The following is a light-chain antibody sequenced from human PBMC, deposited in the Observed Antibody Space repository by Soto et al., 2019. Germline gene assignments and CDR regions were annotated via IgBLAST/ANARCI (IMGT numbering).Light chain of an antibody. CDR2: DAS. V-gene: IGKV3D-20*01. CDR3: QLYGF. J-gene: IGKJ4*01. Sequence: EIVLTQSPATLSLSPGERATLSCGASQSVSSSYLAWYQQKPGLAPRLLIYDASSRATGIPDRFSGSGSGTYFSLTIRRLEPGDFAVYYCQLYGFFGGRTKVEIK. CDR1: QSVSSSY.